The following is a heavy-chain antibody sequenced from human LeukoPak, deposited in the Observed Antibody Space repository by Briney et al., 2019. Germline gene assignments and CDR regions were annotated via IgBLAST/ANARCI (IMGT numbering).Heavy chain of an antibody. Sequence: PSETLSLTCAVYGGSFSGDYWSWSCQPPGKGLEWIGEINHSGSTNYNPSLKSRVTISVDTSKNQFSLKLSSVPAADTAVYYCARGEWLRSWFGYWGQGTLVTVSS. CDR1: GGSFSGDY. V-gene: IGHV4-34*01. CDR2: INHSGST. CDR3: ARGEWLRSWFGY. J-gene: IGHJ4*02. D-gene: IGHD5-12*01.